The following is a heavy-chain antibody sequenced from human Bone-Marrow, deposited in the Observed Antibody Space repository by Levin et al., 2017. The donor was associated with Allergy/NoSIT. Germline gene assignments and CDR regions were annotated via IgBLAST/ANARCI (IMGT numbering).Heavy chain of an antibody. J-gene: IGHJ6*03. Sequence: ASVKVSCKASGYTFTSYGISWVRQAPGQGLEWMGWISAYNGNTNYAQKLQGRVTMTTDTSTSTAYMELRSLRSDDTAVYYCARARRNVYSSSWYFSAHCYMDVWGKGTTVTVSS. V-gene: IGHV1-18*01. CDR3: ARARRNVYSSSWYFSAHCYMDV. CDR1: GYTFTSYG. CDR2: ISAYNGNT. D-gene: IGHD6-13*01.